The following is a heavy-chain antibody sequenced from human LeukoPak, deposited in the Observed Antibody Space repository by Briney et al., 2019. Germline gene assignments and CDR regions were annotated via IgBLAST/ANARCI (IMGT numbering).Heavy chain of an antibody. D-gene: IGHD2-2*01. V-gene: IGHV4-59*08. J-gene: IGHJ4*02. CDR3: ARLVVVPAAIPDNFDY. Sequence: PSETLSLTCTVSGASISSYYWSWIRQPPGKGLEWIGNIYNSGSTNYNPSLKSRVTISVDTSKNQFSLKLSSVTAADTAVYYCARLVVVPAAIPDNFDYWGQGTLVTVSS. CDR2: IYNSGST. CDR1: GASISSYY.